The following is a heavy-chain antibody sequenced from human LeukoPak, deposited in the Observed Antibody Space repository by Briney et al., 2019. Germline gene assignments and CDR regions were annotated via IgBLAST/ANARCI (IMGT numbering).Heavy chain of an antibody. CDR1: GYTFTSYY. Sequence: ASVKVSCKASGYTFTSYYMHWVRQAPGQGLEWMGWINPNSGGTNYAQKFQGRVTMTRDTSISTAYMELSRLRSDDTAVYYCARVPTPIATPFDYWGQGTLVTVSS. D-gene: IGHD2-21*01. V-gene: IGHV1-2*02. CDR3: ARVPTPIATPFDY. CDR2: INPNSGGT. J-gene: IGHJ4*02.